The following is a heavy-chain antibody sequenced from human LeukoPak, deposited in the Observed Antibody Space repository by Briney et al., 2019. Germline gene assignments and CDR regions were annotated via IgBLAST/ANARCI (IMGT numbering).Heavy chain of an antibody. CDR3: ARGGKDCSSTSCYSYYFDY. V-gene: IGHV4-34*01. CDR2: INHSGST. Sequence: GSLRLSCAASGFTFNSYSMNWVRQPPGKGLEWIGEINHSGSTNYNPSLKSRVTISVDTSKNQFSLKLSSVTAADTAVYYCARGGKDCSSTSCYSYYFDYWGQGTLVTVSS. D-gene: IGHD2-2*01. CDR1: GFTFNSYS. J-gene: IGHJ4*02.